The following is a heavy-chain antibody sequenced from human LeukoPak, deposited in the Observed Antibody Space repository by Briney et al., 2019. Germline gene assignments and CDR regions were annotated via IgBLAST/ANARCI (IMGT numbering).Heavy chain of an antibody. CDR1: GGSFSGYY. Sequence: SETLSLTCAVYGGSFSGYYWSWIRQPPGKGPEWIGEINHSGSTNYNPSLKSRVTISVDTSKNQFSLKLSSVTAADTAVYYCARGIRLYSNYGYYYYYGMDVWGQGTTVTVSS. V-gene: IGHV4-34*01. CDR2: INHSGST. CDR3: ARGIRLYSNYGYYYYYGMDV. J-gene: IGHJ6*02. D-gene: IGHD4-11*01.